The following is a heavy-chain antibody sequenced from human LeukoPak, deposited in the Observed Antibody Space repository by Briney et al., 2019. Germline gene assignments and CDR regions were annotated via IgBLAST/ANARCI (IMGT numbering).Heavy chain of an antibody. CDR2: IRSKAYGGTT. Sequence: PGGSLRLSCTASGFTFGDYAMSWFRQAPGKGLEWVGFIRSKAYGGTTEYAASVKGRFTISRDDSKSIAYPQMNSLKSEDTAVYYCSRNSYGQIDYWGQGTLVTVSS. J-gene: IGHJ4*02. CDR1: GFTFGDYA. V-gene: IGHV3-49*03. D-gene: IGHD5-18*01. CDR3: SRNSYGQIDY.